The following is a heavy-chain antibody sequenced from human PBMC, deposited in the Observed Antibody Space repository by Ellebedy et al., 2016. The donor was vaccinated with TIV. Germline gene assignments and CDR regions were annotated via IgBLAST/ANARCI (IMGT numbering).Heavy chain of an antibody. CDR1: GYSFNSFG. D-gene: IGHD3-10*01. V-gene: IGHV1-18*01. CDR2: ISAYNGNT. Sequence: AASVKVSCKASGYSFNSFGLSWVRQAPGQGLEWMGWISAYNGNTKYAQMFQDRFTMTTDTSTKTVYMELRSLRSDDTALYYCARTHYRFGIIDYLDYWGQGTLVTVSS. CDR3: ARTHYRFGIIDYLDY. J-gene: IGHJ4*02.